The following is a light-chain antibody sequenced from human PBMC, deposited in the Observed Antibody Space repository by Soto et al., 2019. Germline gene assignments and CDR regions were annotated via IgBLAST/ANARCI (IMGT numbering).Light chain of an antibody. CDR1: QNISTY. CDR2: GLS. CDR3: QQSYINLT. J-gene: IGKJ4*01. V-gene: IGKV1-39*01. Sequence: DIQVTQSPSSLSASVGDRISITCRASQNISTYLSWYQQKPGKAPRLLMYGLSNLQSGVPSRFSGSGSGTDFTLTITSLQPEDFATYYCQQSYINLTFGGGTNVEIK.